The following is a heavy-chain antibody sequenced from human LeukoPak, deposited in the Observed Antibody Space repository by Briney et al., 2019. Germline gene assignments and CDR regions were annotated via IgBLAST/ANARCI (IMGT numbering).Heavy chain of an antibody. CDR1: GFTFSSYW. CDR2: ITSSSTYI. Sequence: GGSLRLSCAASGFTFSSYWMSWVRQAPGRGLEWVSSITSSSTYIYYADSVKGRFTISRDDAKNSLYLQMNSLRVEDTAVYYCARERHTFDPWGQGTLVTVSS. D-gene: IGHD6-25*01. J-gene: IGHJ5*02. V-gene: IGHV3-21*01. CDR3: ARERHTFDP.